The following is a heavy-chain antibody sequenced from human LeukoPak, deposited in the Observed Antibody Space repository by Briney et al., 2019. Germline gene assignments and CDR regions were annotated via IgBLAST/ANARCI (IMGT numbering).Heavy chain of an antibody. D-gene: IGHD1-26*01. Sequence: ASVTVSSKPSVYTLTGYYLHWVRQAPGQGLEWMGWIYLTIGGTSYAQKVQGRVTMTRDTSISTAYMELIGLRSDDTAVYYCAGPWDQVGFDPWGQGTLVSVSS. CDR3: AGPWDQVGFDP. J-gene: IGHJ5*02. V-gene: IGHV1-2*02. CDR2: IYLTIGGT. CDR1: VYTLTGYY.